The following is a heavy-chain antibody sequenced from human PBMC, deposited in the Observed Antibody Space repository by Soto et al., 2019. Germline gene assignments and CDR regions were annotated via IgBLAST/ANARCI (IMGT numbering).Heavy chain of an antibody. CDR3: AKRDDGSAWPYYFDS. CDR1: GFTFSNYV. D-gene: IGHD6-19*01. CDR2: IGGSDGST. Sequence: GGSLRLSCAASGFTFSNYVMGGVRQAPGKGLEWVSTIGGSDGSTYYADSAKGRFTISRDNSENTLYLQMSSLRADDTATYYCAKRDDGSAWPYYFDSWGQGTLVTVSS. V-gene: IGHV3-23*01. J-gene: IGHJ4*02.